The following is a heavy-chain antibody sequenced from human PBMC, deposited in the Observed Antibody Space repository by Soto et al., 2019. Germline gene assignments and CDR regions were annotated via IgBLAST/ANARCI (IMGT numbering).Heavy chain of an antibody. D-gene: IGHD3-22*01. V-gene: IGHV1-18*01. J-gene: IGHJ6*02. CDR3: AKHYSSGYPTKYYYYYGMDV. Sequence: QVQLVQSGAEVKKPGASVKVSCKASGYTFTSYGISWVRQAPGQGLEWMGWISAYNGNTNYAQKLQGRVTMTTDTSTSTDYMELRSLRSDDTAVYYCAKHYSSGYPTKYYYYYGMDVWGQGTTVTVSS. CDR1: GYTFTSYG. CDR2: ISAYNGNT.